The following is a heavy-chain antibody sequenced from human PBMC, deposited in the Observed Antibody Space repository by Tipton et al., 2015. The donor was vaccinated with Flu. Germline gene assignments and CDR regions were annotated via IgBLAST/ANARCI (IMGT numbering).Heavy chain of an antibody. D-gene: IGHD3-22*01. V-gene: IGHV4-38-2*02. CDR2: IYHTGST. CDR3: VIRTYDSAGSGYS. Sequence: LRLSCTVSGYSVTSGYFWGWIRQPPGEGPEWIGSIYHTGSTFYNSSLRSRVSVSVDTSKNQFSLYLSSVTAADTAVYYCVIRTYDSAGSGYSWGQGTTVTVSS. J-gene: IGHJ6*02. CDR1: GYSVTSGYF.